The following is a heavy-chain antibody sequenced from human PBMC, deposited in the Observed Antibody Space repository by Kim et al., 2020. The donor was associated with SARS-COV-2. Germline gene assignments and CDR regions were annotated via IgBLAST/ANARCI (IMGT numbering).Heavy chain of an antibody. V-gene: IGHV4-34*01. CDR3: ARATIGDAFDI. J-gene: IGHJ3*02. Sequence: TYTPTPKGRVTQSVDTSKHQSSLQLSSVTAADTAVYYCARATIGDAFDIWGQGTMVTVSS. D-gene: IGHD1-1*01.